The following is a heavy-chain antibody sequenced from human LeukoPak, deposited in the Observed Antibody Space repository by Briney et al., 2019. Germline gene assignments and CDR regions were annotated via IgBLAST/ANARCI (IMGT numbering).Heavy chain of an antibody. CDR2: IWNDGSDK. CDR3: AKDAQRGFDYSNSLES. D-gene: IGHD4-11*01. J-gene: IGHJ4*02. CDR1: GFTFSHYA. Sequence: GGSRRLSCVTSGFTFSHYAMHWVRQAPGKGLDWVAVIWNDGSDKYYGDSVKGRFTISRDNAKKTVYLQMNSLRAEETAVYYCAKDAQRGFDYSNSLESWGQGALVTVSS. V-gene: IGHV3-33*06.